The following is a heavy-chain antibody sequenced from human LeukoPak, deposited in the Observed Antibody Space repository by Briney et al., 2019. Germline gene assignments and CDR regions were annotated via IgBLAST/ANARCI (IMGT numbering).Heavy chain of an antibody. CDR1: GYTFTSYY. V-gene: IGHV1-46*01. D-gene: IGHD4-17*01. Sequence: HVASVKVSCKASGYTFTSYYMHWVRQAPGQGLEWMGIINPSGGSTSYAQKFQGRVTMTEDTSTDTAYMELSSLRSEDTAVYYCATYGDSHAFDIWGQGTMVTVSS. CDR3: ATYGDSHAFDI. J-gene: IGHJ3*02. CDR2: INPSGGST.